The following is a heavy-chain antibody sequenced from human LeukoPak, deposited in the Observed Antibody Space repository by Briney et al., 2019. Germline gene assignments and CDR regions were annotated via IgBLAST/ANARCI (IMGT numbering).Heavy chain of an antibody. J-gene: IGHJ5*02. CDR1: GFTFSDYE. CDR2: IYYSGST. CDR3: ARWLGEWLPSGGWFDP. Sequence: GSLRLSCAASGFTFSDYEMNWVRQAPGKGLEWIGYIYYSGSTNCNPSLKSRVTMSLDTSKNQFSLKLSSLTAADTAVYYCARWLGEWLPSGGWFDPWGQGTLVTVSS. D-gene: IGHD5-12*01. V-gene: IGHV4-59*01.